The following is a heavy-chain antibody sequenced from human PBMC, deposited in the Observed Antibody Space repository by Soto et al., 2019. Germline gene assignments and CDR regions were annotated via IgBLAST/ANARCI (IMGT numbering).Heavy chain of an antibody. V-gene: IGHV4-34*01. CDR1: GGSFSDHY. Sequence: SETLSLTCAVYGGSFSDHYWSWIRQTPGKGLEWIGEINHSGSTNYNPSFKSRVTISVDTSKNHFSLRLTSVTAADTAVYYCARDLWVEPELYYYGMDVWGQGTTVTVSS. J-gene: IGHJ6*02. CDR3: ARDLWVEPELYYYGMDV. D-gene: IGHD1-1*01. CDR2: INHSGST.